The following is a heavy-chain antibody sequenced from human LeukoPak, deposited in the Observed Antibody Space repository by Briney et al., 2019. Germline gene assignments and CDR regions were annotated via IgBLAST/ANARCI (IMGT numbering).Heavy chain of an antibody. V-gene: IGHV3-21*01. J-gene: IGHJ4*02. D-gene: IGHD2-2*01. CDR1: GFTFSSYS. CDR2: ISGDSRYI. Sequence: PGGSLRLSCAASGFTFSSYSMNWVRQAPGKGLEWVSAISGDSRYIYYADSVRGRFTISSDNAENSLYLQMNSLRVEDTAVYYCARAPTVLVGYCSSSSCQADYWGQGTLVTVSS. CDR3: ARAPTVLVGYCSSSSCQADY.